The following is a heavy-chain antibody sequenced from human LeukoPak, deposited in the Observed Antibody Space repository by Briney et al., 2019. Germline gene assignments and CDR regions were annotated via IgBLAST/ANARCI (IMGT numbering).Heavy chain of an antibody. V-gene: IGHV1-2*02. Sequence: ASVKVSCKASGFTFIGYYMHWVRQAPGQGLEGMGGINLNTGDTDYAPKLQGRVTMTRVTSITTAYMELRRLRYGDTAVYYCARDQPALDYWGRGTLVTVSS. CDR1: GFTFIGYY. CDR3: ARDQPALDY. CDR2: INLNTGDT. J-gene: IGHJ4*02.